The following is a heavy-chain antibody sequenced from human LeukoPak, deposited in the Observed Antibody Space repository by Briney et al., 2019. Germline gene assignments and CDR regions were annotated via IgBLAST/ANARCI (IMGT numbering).Heavy chain of an antibody. V-gene: IGHV3-69-1*01. CDR2: ISSSSYI. Sequence: GGSLRLSCAASGFTFSGSYMSWVRRAPGMGLEWVSSISSSSYIYYADSVKGRFTIFRDNAKNSLYLQMNSLRAEDTAVYYCARDLILWFGESFDYWGQGTLVTVSS. CDR1: GFTFSGSY. D-gene: IGHD3-10*01. CDR3: ARDLILWFGESFDY. J-gene: IGHJ4*02.